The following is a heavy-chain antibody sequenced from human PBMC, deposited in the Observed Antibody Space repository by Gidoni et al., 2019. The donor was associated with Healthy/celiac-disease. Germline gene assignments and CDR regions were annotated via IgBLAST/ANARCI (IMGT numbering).Heavy chain of an antibody. CDR2: IDPSDSYT. CDR1: GYSFTSYW. J-gene: IGHJ6*02. Sequence: EVQLVQSGAEVKKPGESLRISCTGSGYSFTSYWISWVRQMPGKGLEWMGRIDPSDSYTNYSPSFQGHVTISADKSISTAYLQWSSLKASDTAMYYCARNYYDSSGYYYYGMDVWGQGTTVTVSS. V-gene: IGHV5-10-1*01. D-gene: IGHD3-22*01. CDR3: ARNYYDSSGYYYYGMDV.